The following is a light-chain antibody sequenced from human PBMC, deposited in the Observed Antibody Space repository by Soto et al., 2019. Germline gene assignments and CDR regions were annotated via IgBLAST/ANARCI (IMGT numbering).Light chain of an antibody. Sequence: DIQMTQSPSTLSVSVGDTVTISCRANQSISEYLAWYQQKQGKAPKLMIYDAFGLEKGVPSRFGGSGSGTEFTLTINGLQPDDLGTYYCQQYSTYPWTFGHGTKVDFK. J-gene: IGKJ1*01. V-gene: IGKV1-5*01. CDR1: QSISEY. CDR3: QQYSTYPWT. CDR2: DAF.